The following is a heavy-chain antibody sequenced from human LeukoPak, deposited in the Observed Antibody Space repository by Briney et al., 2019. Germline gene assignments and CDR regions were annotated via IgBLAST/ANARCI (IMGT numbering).Heavy chain of an antibody. D-gene: IGHD5-12*01. CDR2: IHYDGINK. V-gene: IGHV3-30*02. CDR1: GFTFSSYG. CDR3: AKASYSGYDPIDS. J-gene: IGHJ4*02. Sequence: GGSLRLSCAASGFTFSSYGMHWVRQAPGKGLEWVTFIHYDGINKYYADSVKGRFAISRDISKNTLYLQMNSLRAEDTAVYFCAKASYSGYDPIDSWGQGTLGTVSS.